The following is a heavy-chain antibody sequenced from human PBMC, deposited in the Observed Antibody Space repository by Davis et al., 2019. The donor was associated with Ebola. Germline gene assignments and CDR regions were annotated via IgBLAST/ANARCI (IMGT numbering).Heavy chain of an antibody. Sequence: GGSLRLSCAASGFTFSNAWMSWVRQAPGKGLEWVGRIKGKTDGGTTDYVAPVRGRFTISRDDSKNMLYLQMNSPKTEDTAIYYCTADVIPATTRGVYYYYYYMDVWGEGTTVAVSS. CDR1: GFTFSNAW. CDR3: TADVIPATTRGVYYYYYYMDV. V-gene: IGHV3-15*01. D-gene: IGHD2-2*01. J-gene: IGHJ6*03. CDR2: IKGKTDGGTT.